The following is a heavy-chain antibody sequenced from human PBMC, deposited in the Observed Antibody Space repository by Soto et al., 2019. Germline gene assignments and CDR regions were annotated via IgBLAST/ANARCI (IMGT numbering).Heavy chain of an antibody. D-gene: IGHD5-12*01. J-gene: IGHJ4*02. CDR2: IYYSGST. CDR1: GGSISNFY. CDR3: ARRYGGNLDY. V-gene: IGHV4-59*08. Sequence: QVQLQESGPGLVKPSETLSLTCTVSGGSISNFYWSWIRQPPGKGLEWIGYIYYSGSTNYNPSLKSRVTISVDTSKTQFALKRRSVTAADTAVYFCARRYGGNLDYWGQGTLVTVSS.